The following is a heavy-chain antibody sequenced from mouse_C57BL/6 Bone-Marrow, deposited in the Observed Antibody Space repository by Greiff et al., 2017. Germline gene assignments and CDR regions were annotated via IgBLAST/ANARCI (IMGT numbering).Heavy chain of an antibody. CDR1: GYSITSGYY. Sequence: EVQRVESGPGLVKPSQSLSLTCSVTGYSITSGYYWNWIRQFPGNKLEWMGYISYDGSNNYNPSLKNRISITRDTSKNQFFLKLNSVTTEDTATYYCARYYYGSSLYWYFDVWGTGTTVTVSS. CDR2: ISYDGSN. J-gene: IGHJ1*03. V-gene: IGHV3-6*01. D-gene: IGHD1-1*01. CDR3: ARYYYGSSLYWYFDV.